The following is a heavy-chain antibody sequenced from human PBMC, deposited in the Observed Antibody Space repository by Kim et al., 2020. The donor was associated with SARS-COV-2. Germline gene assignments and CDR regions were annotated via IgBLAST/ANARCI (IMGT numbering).Heavy chain of an antibody. CDR1: GFTFSSFG. Sequence: GGSLRLSCVASGFTFSSFGMHWVRQAPGKGLEWVAVIWGGGTNKYYADSVKGRFTVSRDDSKNTLHLQMNSLRAEDTAVYYCAKGGSGSYDWFDPWGQGTLVTVSS. J-gene: IGHJ5*02. CDR3: AKGGSGSYDWFDP. D-gene: IGHD1-26*01. V-gene: IGHV3-33*06. CDR2: IWGGGTNK.